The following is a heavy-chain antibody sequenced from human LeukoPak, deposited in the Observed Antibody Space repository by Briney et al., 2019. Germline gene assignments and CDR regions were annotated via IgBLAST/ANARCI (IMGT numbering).Heavy chain of an antibody. D-gene: IGHD3-22*01. J-gene: IGHJ4*02. CDR3: ARLEAKYYYDSSGYHVDY. V-gene: IGHV3-20*04. CDR1: GFTFDDYG. Sequence: GGSLRLSCAASGFTFDDYGMSWVRQAPGKGLEWVSGINWNGGSTGYADSAKGRFTISRDNSKNTLYLQMNSLRAEDTAVYYCARLEAKYYYDSSGYHVDYWGQGTLVTVSS. CDR2: INWNGGST.